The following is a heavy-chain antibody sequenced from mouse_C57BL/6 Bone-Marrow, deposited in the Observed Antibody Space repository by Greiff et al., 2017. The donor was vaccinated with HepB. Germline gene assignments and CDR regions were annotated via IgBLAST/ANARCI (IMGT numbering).Heavy chain of an antibody. J-gene: IGHJ3*01. V-gene: IGHV1-55*01. CDR1: GYTFTSYW. D-gene: IGHD4-1*01. CDR2: IYPGSGST. Sequence: QVQLQQPGAELVKPGASVKMSCKASGYTFTSYWITWVKQRPGQGLEWIGDIYPGSGSTNYNEKFKSKATLTVDTSSSTAYMQLSSLTSEDSAVYYCARGGLGREGFAYWGQGTLVTVSA. CDR3: ARGGLGREGFAY.